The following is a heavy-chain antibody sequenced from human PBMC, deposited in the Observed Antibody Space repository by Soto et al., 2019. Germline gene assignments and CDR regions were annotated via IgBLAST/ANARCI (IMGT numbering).Heavy chain of an antibody. V-gene: IGHV4-39*02. CDR1: GGSISSGPYS. CDR3: ARLGGFCSSTNCYGYYAMDV. CDR2: FHYGEST. D-gene: IGHD2-2*01. J-gene: IGHJ6*02. Sequence: QLQLQESGPGLVKPSETLSLTCTVSGGSISSGPYSWGWIRQPPGEGLEWIATFHYGESTHYNPFLESRVTVSVDTSQNHFSLKVSSVTVADTAVYYCARLGGFCSSTNCYGYYAMDVWGQGTTVTVSS.